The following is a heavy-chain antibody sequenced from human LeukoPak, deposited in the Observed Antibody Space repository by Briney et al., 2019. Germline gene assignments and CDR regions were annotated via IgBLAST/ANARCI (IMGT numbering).Heavy chain of an antibody. J-gene: IGHJ5*02. V-gene: IGHV4-34*01. CDR1: GGSFSGYY. CDR2: INHSGST. CDR3: ARSEPQLLGCGKRRNWFDP. D-gene: IGHD3-10*01. Sequence: TSETLSLTCDVYGGSFSGYYWSWIRQPPGKGLEWIESINHSGSTNYNPCLKSRVPISVDTSKNQFSLKLSSVTAADTAVYYCARSEPQLLGCGKRRNWFDPWGQGTLVTVSS.